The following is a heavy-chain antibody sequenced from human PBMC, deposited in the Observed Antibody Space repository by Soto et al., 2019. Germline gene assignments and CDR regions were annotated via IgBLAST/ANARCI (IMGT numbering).Heavy chain of an antibody. D-gene: IGHD4-17*01. CDR2: VYYRGRS. Sequence: KPSETLSLTCTVSGASVTNISYYWGWIRQSPGKGLEWIGSVYYRGRSYSKSSVKSRVTISVDTSKNRFSLSLNSVTASDTAVYFCVSQRTTVPTQAYFDYWGPGALVTVSS. CDR3: VSQRTTVPTQAYFDY. V-gene: IGHV4-39*01. CDR1: GASVTNISYY. J-gene: IGHJ4*02.